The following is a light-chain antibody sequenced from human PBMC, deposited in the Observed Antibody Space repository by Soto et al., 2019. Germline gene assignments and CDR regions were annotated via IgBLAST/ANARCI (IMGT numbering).Light chain of an antibody. V-gene: IGKV1-5*03. Sequence: DIQMTQSPSTLPASVGYRFTITCRASQSISNWLAWYQQKPGTAPKLLIYMAPSLESEVPSRFSGSGSGTEFTLTISRLQPDDSATYYCQHHDSYSPSWPFGQGTTGDIK. CDR1: QSISNW. CDR2: MAP. J-gene: IGKJ1*01. CDR3: QHHDSYSPSWP.